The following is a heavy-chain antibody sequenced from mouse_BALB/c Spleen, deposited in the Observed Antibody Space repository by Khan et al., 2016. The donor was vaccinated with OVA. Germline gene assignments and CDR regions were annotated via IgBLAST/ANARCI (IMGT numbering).Heavy chain of an antibody. Sequence: QVQLQQSGAELVKPGASVKMSCKASGYTFTSYTMHWVNQRPGQGLEWIGYINPSRGYTKYNQKFKEKATLTADKSSSTAYMKLSSLTSEDSAVYYCARKSTRASYWGQGTTLTVSS. CDR3: ARKSTRASY. V-gene: IGHV1-4*01. J-gene: IGHJ2*01. CDR2: INPSRGYT. D-gene: IGHD3-1*01. CDR1: GYTFTSYT.